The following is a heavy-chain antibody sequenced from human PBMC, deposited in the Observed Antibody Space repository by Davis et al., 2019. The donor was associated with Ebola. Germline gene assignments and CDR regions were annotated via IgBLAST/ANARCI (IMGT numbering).Heavy chain of an antibody. Sequence: PGGSLRLSCAASGFTFSSYWMSWVRQAPGKGLEWVANIKEDGRDKHYVDSVKGRFTISRDNAENSLYLQMNSLRAEDTAVYYCASDYSDYDPYRGAYWGQGTLVTVSS. CDR2: IKEDGRDK. J-gene: IGHJ4*02. D-gene: IGHD4-17*01. CDR3: ASDYSDYDPYRGAY. V-gene: IGHV3-7*01. CDR1: GFTFSSYW.